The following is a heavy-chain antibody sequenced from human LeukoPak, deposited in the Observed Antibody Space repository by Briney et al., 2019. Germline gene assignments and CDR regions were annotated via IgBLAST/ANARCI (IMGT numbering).Heavy chain of an antibody. CDR3: AKGGRASGSYYYFDY. Sequence: GGSLRLSXAASGFTFSSYAMSSVRQAPGKGLEWISAISGSGGSTYYADSVKGRFTISRDNSKNTLYLQMNSLRAEDTAVYYCAKGGRASGSYYYFDYWGQGTLVTVSS. CDR2: ISGSGGST. D-gene: IGHD1-26*01. J-gene: IGHJ4*02. V-gene: IGHV3-23*01. CDR1: GFTFSSYA.